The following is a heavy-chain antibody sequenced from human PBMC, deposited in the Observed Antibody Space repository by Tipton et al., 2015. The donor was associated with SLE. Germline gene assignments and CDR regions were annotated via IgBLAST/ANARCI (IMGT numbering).Heavy chain of an antibody. J-gene: IGHJ4*02. D-gene: IGHD6-19*01. Sequence: LRLSCTVSGGSITSGTYYWSWIRQPAGKGLEWIGSIYHSGSTYYNPSLKSRVTISVDTSKNQFSLKLSSVTAADTAVYYCASGVSPVWMAVAVTYFDYWGQGTLVTVSS. CDR1: GGSITSGTYY. CDR2: IYHSGST. V-gene: IGHV4-39*07. CDR3: ASGVSPVWMAVAVTYFDY.